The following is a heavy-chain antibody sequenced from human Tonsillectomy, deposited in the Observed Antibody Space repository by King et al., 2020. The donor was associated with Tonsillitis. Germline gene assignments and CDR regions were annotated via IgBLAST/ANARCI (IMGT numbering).Heavy chain of an antibody. V-gene: IGHV4-59*08. CDR1: GGYISSYY. D-gene: IGHD2-21*02. CDR3: PRHLVSGVGIDY. Sequence: VQLQESGPGLVKPSETLSLTCTVSGGYISSYYWSWIRQPPGKGLEWIGYIYNGGSTNYNPSLKSRDIISVDTSKNQFSLRLSSVTAADTAVFYCPRHLVSGVGIDYWGQGTLVTVSS. J-gene: IGHJ4*02. CDR2: IYNGGST.